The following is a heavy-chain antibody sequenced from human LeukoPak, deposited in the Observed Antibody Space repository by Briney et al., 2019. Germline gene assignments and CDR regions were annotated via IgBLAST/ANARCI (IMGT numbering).Heavy chain of an antibody. CDR2: ISSSGSTI. V-gene: IGHV3-48*03. D-gene: IGHD3-10*01. CDR3: AGQDIYGSGSSYYYHYYMDV. Sequence: GGSLRLSCAASGFTFSSYEMNWVRQAPGKGLEWVSYISSSGSTIYYADSVKGRFTISRDNAKNSLYLRMNSLRAEDTAVYYCAGQDIYGSGSSYYYHYYMDVWGKGTTVTISS. CDR1: GFTFSSYE. J-gene: IGHJ6*03.